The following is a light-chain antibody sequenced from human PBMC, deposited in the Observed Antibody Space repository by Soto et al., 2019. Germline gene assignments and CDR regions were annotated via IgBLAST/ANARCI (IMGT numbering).Light chain of an antibody. Sequence: EIVMTQSPATLSVSPGARATLSCRASQSVSSKLAWYQQKPGQTPRLLIYGASTRATGIPARFSGSGSGTEFTLTISSLQSEDSAVYYCQQYNNWPPATFGGGTKVDI. J-gene: IGKJ4*01. CDR3: QQYNNWPPAT. CDR2: GAS. CDR1: QSVSSK. V-gene: IGKV3-15*01.